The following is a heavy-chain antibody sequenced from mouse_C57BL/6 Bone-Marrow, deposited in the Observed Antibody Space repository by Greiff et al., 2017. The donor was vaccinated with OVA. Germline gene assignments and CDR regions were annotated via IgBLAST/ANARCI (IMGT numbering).Heavy chain of an antibody. CDR2: IWRGGST. V-gene: IGHV2-5*01. CDR3: AKKGYYGSSHWYFDV. J-gene: IGHJ1*03. CDR1: GFSLTSYG. Sequence: QVQLQQSGPGLVQPSQSLSITCTVSGFSLTSYGVHWVRQSPGKGLEWLGVIWRGGSTDYNAALMSRLSITKDNSKSQVFFKMNSLQADDTAIYYCAKKGYYGSSHWYFDVWGTGTTVTVSS. D-gene: IGHD1-1*01.